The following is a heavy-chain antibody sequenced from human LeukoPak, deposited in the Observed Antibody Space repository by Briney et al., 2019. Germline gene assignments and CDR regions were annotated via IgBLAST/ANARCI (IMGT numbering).Heavy chain of an antibody. CDR3: ASGRHDFVH. CDR1: GFAFSTYW. J-gene: IGHJ4*01. V-gene: IGHV3-7*01. Sequence: GGSLRLSCAASGFAFSTYWMTWVRQAPGKGLEWVASINLDGDEVHYVDSLKDRFTISRDNARNSLYLQVNSLRAEDTAVYYCASGRHDFVHWGHGTLVTASS. CDR2: INLDGDEV. D-gene: IGHD3-16*01.